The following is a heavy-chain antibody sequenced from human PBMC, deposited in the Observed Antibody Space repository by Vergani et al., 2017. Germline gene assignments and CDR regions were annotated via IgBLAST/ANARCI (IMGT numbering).Heavy chain of an antibody. CDR1: GFTFSSYA. CDR3: ARGASGDYVSSFDY. Sequence: SCAASGFTFSSYAMHWVRQAPGKGLEWVAVISYDGSNKYYADSVKGRFTISRDNSKNTLYLQMNSLRAEDTAVYYCARGASGDYVSSFDYWGQGTLVTVSS. V-gene: IGHV3-30-3*01. D-gene: IGHD4-17*01. CDR2: ISYDGSNK. J-gene: IGHJ4*02.